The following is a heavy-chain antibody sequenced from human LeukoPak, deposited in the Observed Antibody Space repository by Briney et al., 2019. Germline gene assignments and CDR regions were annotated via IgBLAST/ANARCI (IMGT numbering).Heavy chain of an antibody. J-gene: IGHJ4*02. CDR2: IYTTGTT. CDR3: ARQGYTASYYFLDF. CDR1: GRSIRSYY. Sequence: SETLSLTCDVSGRSIRSYYWGWVRQPAGKGLEWIGRIYTTGTTNFNPSLKSRLTMSVDTSKNQFSLKLTSVTAADTAVYFCARQGYTASYYFLDFWSQGTLVTVSS. D-gene: IGHD1-26*01. V-gene: IGHV4-4*07.